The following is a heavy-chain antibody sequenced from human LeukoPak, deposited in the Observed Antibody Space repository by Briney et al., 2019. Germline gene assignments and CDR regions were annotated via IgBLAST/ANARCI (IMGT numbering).Heavy chain of an antibody. CDR3: ARDSGLGYSGYDLVW. Sequence: ASVKVSCKASGYTFTGYYMSWVRQAPGQGLEWMGWINPNSGDTNYAQKFQGRVTMTRDTSIRTAYMELSRLRSDDTAVYYCARDSGLGYSGYDLVWWGQGTLVTVSS. V-gene: IGHV1-2*02. CDR2: INPNSGDT. D-gene: IGHD5-12*01. J-gene: IGHJ4*02. CDR1: GYTFTGYY.